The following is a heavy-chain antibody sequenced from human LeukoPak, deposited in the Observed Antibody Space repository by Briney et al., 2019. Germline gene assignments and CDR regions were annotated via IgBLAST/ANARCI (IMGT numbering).Heavy chain of an antibody. Sequence: GESLQSSCKGSGCCFTSYWIGWVRQMPGKGLEWMAIIYPGDSDTRYSPSFQGQVTISADKSISTAYLQWNSLKASDTAVYYCARRDSSYGMDVWGQGTTVTVSS. J-gene: IGHJ6*02. CDR1: GCCFTSYW. CDR3: ARRDSSYGMDV. CDR2: IYPGDSDT. V-gene: IGHV5-51*01.